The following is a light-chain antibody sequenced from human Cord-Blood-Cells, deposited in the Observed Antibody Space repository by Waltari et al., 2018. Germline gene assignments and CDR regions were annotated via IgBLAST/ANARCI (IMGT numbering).Light chain of an antibody. CDR1: SGHSSYA. Sequence: QLVLTQSPSASASLGASVKLTCTLRSGHSSYAIAWHQQQPEKGPRYLMKLNSDGSHSKGDGLPDRFSGSSSGAERYLTIASLQSEDEADYYCQTWGTGIRGVFGGGTKLTVL. V-gene: IGLV4-69*01. CDR3: QTWGTGIRGV. CDR2: LNSDGSH. J-gene: IGLJ2*01.